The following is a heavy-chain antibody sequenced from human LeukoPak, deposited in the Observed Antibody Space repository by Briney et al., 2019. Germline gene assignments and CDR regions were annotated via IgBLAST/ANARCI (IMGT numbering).Heavy chain of an antibody. V-gene: IGHV3-30-3*01. CDR3: AKDLSGYYTMDV. CDR2: ITYDGGRE. D-gene: IGHD3-10*01. Sequence: GRSLRLSCAASGFTFRSYAMHWVRQAPGKGLEWVAVITYDGGREYSADSVKGRFTISRDNSKNTLYLQMVSLRAEDTAVYYCAKDLSGYYTMDVWGQGTTVTASS. CDR1: GFTFRSYA. J-gene: IGHJ6*02.